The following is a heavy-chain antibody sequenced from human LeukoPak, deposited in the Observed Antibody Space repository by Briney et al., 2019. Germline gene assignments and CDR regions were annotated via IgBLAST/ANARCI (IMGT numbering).Heavy chain of an antibody. Sequence: GGSLRLSCAASGFTFSSYGMHWVRQAPGKGLEWVAFIRYDGSIKSYADSVKGRFTISRDNSKNTLYLQMNSLRAEDTAVFYCAKGRQYGDSDYWGQGTLVRVSS. CDR2: IRYDGSIK. D-gene: IGHD4-17*01. CDR3: AKGRQYGDSDY. CDR1: GFTFSSYG. J-gene: IGHJ4*02. V-gene: IGHV3-30*02.